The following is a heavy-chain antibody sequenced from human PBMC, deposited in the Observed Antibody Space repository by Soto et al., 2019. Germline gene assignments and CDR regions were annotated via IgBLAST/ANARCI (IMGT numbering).Heavy chain of an antibody. CDR1: GFTFSSYA. D-gene: IGHD3-10*01. Sequence: GGSLRLSYAASGFTFSSYAMHWVRQAPGKGLEWVAVISYDGSNKYYADSVKGRFTISRDNSKNTLYLQMNSLRAEDTAVYYCARDFYYGSGYYYYGMDVWGQGTTVTVSS. CDR3: ARDFYYGSGYYYYGMDV. J-gene: IGHJ6*02. CDR2: ISYDGSNK. V-gene: IGHV3-30-3*01.